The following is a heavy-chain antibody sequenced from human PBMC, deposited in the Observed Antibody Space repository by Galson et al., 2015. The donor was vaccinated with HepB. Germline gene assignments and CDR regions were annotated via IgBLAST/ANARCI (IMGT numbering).Heavy chain of an antibody. V-gene: IGHV3-72*01. CDR3: ARDWSGYYHYFDY. CDR1: GFTFSDHY. CDR2: SKNKPNSFTT. D-gene: IGHD3-3*01. J-gene: IGHJ4*02. Sequence: SLRLSCAASGFTFSDHYMDWVRQAPGKGLEWVGHSKNKPNSFTTEYAAPVKDRFTIARDVSKNSVYLQMDSLKTEDTAVYYRARDWSGYYHYFDYWGQGILVTVSA.